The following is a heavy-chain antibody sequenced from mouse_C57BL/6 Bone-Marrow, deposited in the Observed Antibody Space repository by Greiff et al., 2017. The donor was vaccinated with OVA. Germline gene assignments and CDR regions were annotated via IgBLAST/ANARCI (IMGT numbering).Heavy chain of an antibody. Sequence: QVQLQQPGAELVRPGSSVKLSCKASGYTFTSYWMHWVKQRPIQGLEWIGNIDPSDSETHYNQKFKDKATLTVDKSSSTAYMQLSSLTSEDSAVYYCARKPCWYYGSSSHFDYWGQGTTLTVSS. CDR1: GYTFTSYW. D-gene: IGHD1-1*01. CDR3: ARKPCWYYGSSSHFDY. J-gene: IGHJ2*01. CDR2: IDPSDSET. V-gene: IGHV1-52*01.